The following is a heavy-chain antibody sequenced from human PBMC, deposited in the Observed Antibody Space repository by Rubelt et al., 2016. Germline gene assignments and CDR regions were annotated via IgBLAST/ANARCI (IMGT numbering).Heavy chain of an antibody. D-gene: IGHD3-22*01. V-gene: IGHV3-74*01. Sequence: EAKGGLVQPGGSLRLSCVASGFTVSSVWMHWVRQVPGKGLVWVSRINDDVSSTTTAYADSVGGRFTISRDHSKNTLSLQMNSLRTEDTAVYYCAKDTYYYDRSGYYIFDSWGQGTLVTVSS. CDR3: AKDTYYYDRSGYYIFDS. CDR1: GFTVSSVW. CDR2: INDDVSST. J-gene: IGHJ4*02.